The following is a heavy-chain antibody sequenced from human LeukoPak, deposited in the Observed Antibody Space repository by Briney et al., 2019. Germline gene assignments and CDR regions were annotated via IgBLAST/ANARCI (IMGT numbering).Heavy chain of an antibody. CDR3: ARDRTQTRGFDP. CDR1: GYTFTSYY. V-gene: IGHV1-46*01. CDR2: INPSGGST. D-gene: IGHD1/OR15-1a*01. Sequence: ASVKVSCTASGYTFTSYYMHWVRQAPGQGLEWMGIINPSGGSTSYAQKFQGRVTMTRDTSTSTVYMELSSLRSEDTAVYYCARDRTQTRGFDPWGQGTLVTISS. J-gene: IGHJ5*02.